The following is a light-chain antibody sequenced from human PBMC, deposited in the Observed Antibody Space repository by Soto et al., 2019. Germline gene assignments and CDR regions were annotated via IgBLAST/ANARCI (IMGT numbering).Light chain of an antibody. CDR2: DVS. Sequence: QSVRTQPPSASGTPGQSVAISCTGTSSDVGGYNYVPWYQQHPGKAPKLMIYDVSKRPSGVPDRFSGSKSGNTASLTVSGLQAEDEAEYYCSSYAGTHIVFGTGTKVTVL. J-gene: IGLJ1*01. V-gene: IGLV2-8*01. CDR3: SSYAGTHIV. CDR1: SSDVGGYNY.